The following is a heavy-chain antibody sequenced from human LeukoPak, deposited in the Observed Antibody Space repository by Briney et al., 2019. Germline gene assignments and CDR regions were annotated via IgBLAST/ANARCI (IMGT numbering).Heavy chain of an antibody. CDR2: IYYSGST. CDR1: GGSISSSSYY. V-gene: IGHV4-39*01. J-gene: IGHJ4*02. D-gene: IGHD3-22*01. CDR3: ARRGSSGAHFDY. Sequence: SETLSLTCTVSGGSISSSSYYWGWIRQPPGKGLEWIGSIYYSGSTYYNPSLKSRVTISVDTSKNQFSLKLSSVTAADTAVYYCARRGSSGAHFDYWGQGTLVTVSS.